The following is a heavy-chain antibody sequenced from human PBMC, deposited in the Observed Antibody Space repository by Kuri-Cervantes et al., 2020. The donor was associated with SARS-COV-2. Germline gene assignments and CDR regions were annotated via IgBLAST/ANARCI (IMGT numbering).Heavy chain of an antibody. CDR1: GFTFSSYA. CDR3: ARNLYDSSGTVFYFDY. V-gene: IGHV3-64*02. D-gene: IGHD3-22*01. Sequence: GGSLRLSCAASGFTFSSYAMHWVRQAPEKGLEYVSAISSNGGSTYYADSVKGRFTISRDNSKNTLYLQMGSLRAEDMAVYYCARNLYDSSGTVFYFDYWGQGTLVTVSS. J-gene: IGHJ4*02. CDR2: ISSNGGST.